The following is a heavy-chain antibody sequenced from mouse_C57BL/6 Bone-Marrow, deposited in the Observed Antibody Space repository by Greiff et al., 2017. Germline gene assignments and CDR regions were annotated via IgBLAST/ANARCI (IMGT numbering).Heavy chain of an antibody. CDR2: IDPENGDT. Sequence: VQLKESGAELVRPGASVKLSCIASGFNIKDDYMHWVKQRPEQGLEWIGWIDPENGDTEYASKFQGKATITADTSSNTAYLQLSSLTSEDTAVYYCTTSDYAWFAYWGQGTLVTVSA. D-gene: IGHD2-4*01. CDR1: GFNIKDDY. CDR3: TTSDYAWFAY. V-gene: IGHV14-4*01. J-gene: IGHJ3*01.